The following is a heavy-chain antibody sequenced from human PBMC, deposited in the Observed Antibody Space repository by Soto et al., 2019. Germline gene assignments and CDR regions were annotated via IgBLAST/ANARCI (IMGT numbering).Heavy chain of an antibody. CDR2: ISTGNGNT. CDR1: GYTFTDYA. Sequence: QVQLVQSGAEVKKPGASVKVSCKASGYTFTDYAMHWVRQAPGQRLEWMGWISTGNGNTKYSQKFQGRVTITRDTSATTAYMELSSLRSDDTAVYYCARYGYSSGWYLGTGMDVWGQGTPVTVSS. V-gene: IGHV1-3*04. D-gene: IGHD6-19*01. J-gene: IGHJ6*02. CDR3: ARYGYSSGWYLGTGMDV.